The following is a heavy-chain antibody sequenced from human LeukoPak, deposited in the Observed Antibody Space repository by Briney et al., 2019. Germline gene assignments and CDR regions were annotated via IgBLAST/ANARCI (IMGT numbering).Heavy chain of an antibody. J-gene: IGHJ4*02. CDR1: AFSFSNYG. D-gene: IGHD6-6*01. Sequence: GGSLRLSCAASAFSFSNYGMHWVRQAPGKGLEWVAFIQYDGNNKYYGDSVKGRFTVSRDNSKNTLYLQMNSLRGEDTAVYYCAKDLYRSSYYFDYWGQGTLVTVSS. CDR3: AKDLYRSSYYFDY. V-gene: IGHV3-30*02. CDR2: IQYDGNNK.